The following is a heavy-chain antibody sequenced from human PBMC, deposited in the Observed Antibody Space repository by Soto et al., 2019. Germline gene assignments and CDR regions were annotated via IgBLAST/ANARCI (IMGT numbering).Heavy chain of an antibody. CDR2: IYYSGGT. V-gene: IGHV4-59*08. CDR1: GDSISRYY. J-gene: IGHJ4*02. CDR3: ARRYGYSFDY. D-gene: IGHD1-1*01. Sequence: PSQTLSLTCTVSGDSISRYYWILFRQPPGKGLEWIGYIYYSGGTNYNPSLKSRVTISVDTSKNQFSLKLSSVTAADTAVYSCARRYGYSFDYWGQRTLVTVSS.